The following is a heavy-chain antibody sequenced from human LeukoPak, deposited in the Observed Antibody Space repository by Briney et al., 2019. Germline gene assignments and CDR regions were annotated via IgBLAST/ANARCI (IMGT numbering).Heavy chain of an antibody. J-gene: IGHJ4*02. D-gene: IGHD6-19*01. V-gene: IGHV3-30-3*01. Sequence: SCKASGYTFTSYGISWVRQAPGKGLEWVAVISYDGSNKYYADSVKGRFTISRDNSKNTLYLQMNGLRAEDTAVYYCARVKIPGIAVAGQYFDYWGQGTLVTVSS. CDR2: ISYDGSNK. CDR3: ARVKIPGIAVAGQYFDY. CDR1: GYTFTSYG.